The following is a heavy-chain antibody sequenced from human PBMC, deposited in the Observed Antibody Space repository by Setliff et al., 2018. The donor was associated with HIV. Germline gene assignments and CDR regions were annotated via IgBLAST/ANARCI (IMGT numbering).Heavy chain of an antibody. CDR2: ISWNSGSI. J-gene: IGHJ2*01. V-gene: IGHV3-9*01. D-gene: IGHD6-19*01. CDR1: GFNFNDYA. Sequence: PGGSLRLSCAASGFNFNDYAMHWVRQAPGEGLEWVSGISWNSGSIGYADSVKGRFSISRDNAKDSVYLQMNSLRTEDTAFYYCAKKVAGVNWYFDLWGRGTLVTV. CDR3: AKKVAGVNWYFDL.